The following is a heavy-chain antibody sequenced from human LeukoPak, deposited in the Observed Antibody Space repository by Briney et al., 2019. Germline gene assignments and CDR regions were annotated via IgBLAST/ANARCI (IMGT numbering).Heavy chain of an antibody. D-gene: IGHD3-3*01. CDR1: GGSISSSSYY. CDR2: IYHSGST. CDR3: ARDGLGFDTSGFSR. Sequence: SETLSLTCTVSGGSISSSSYYWGWIRQAPGKGLEWIATIYHSGSTYYNPSLQSRVTISLDTSKNQSSLKLRSLTAADTAVYFCARDGLGFDTSGFSRWGQGTLVTVSS. V-gene: IGHV4-39*07. J-gene: IGHJ4*02.